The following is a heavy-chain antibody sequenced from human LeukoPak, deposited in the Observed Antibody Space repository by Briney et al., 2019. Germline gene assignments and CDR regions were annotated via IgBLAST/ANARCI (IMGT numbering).Heavy chain of an antibody. J-gene: IGHJ5*02. D-gene: IGHD7-27*01. CDR2: MTPHSGKT. Sequence: ASVKVSCEASGYTFNSYDINWVRQATGQGLEWMGWMTPHSGKTGYAQKFQGRVTITRNISISTAYLELSSLRSEDTAVYYCARDGLTGDSGGWFDPWGQGTLVTVSS. V-gene: IGHV1-8*01. CDR1: GYTFNSYD. CDR3: ARDGLTGDSGGWFDP.